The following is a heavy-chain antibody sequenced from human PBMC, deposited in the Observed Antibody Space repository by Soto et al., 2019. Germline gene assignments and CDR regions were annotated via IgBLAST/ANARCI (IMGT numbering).Heavy chain of an antibody. CDR2: VNTYNGNP. D-gene: IGHD6-13*01. CDR1: GYTFTNYA. J-gene: IGHJ4*02. CDR3: VRDSQYSTSWQRFDS. Sequence: QVQLVQSGGELKKPGASVKVSCKASGYTFTNYAISWVRQAPGRGLEWMGWVNTYNGNPNYAQIFQGRVTMTTDTSTGTAYMELRSLKSDDSAIYYCVRDSQYSTSWQRFDSWGQGTLVTVSS. V-gene: IGHV1-18*01.